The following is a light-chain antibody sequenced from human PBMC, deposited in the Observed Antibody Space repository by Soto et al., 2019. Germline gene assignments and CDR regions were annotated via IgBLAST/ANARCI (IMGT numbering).Light chain of an antibody. CDR3: SSYTSSSPS. CDR1: SSDVGGYNY. V-gene: IGLV2-14*01. J-gene: IGLJ2*01. Sequence: QSALTQPASVSGSPGQSITISCTGTSSDVGGYNYVSWYQQHPGKAPKLMIYDVSNRPSGVSNRFSGSKSGNTASLTISGLRAEDEADYYCSSYTSSSPSFGGGTKLTVL. CDR2: DVS.